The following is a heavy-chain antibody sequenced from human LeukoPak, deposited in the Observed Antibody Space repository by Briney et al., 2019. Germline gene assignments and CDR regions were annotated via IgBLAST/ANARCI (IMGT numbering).Heavy chain of an antibody. CDR2: ISPGGPT. J-gene: IGHJ4*02. V-gene: IGHV3-23*01. CDR1: GFTFSSYA. Sequence: GGSLRLSCAASGFTFSSYAMNWVRQAPGKGLEWVSGISPGGPTYYADSVRGRFTISRDDSKNTLYLQMKNLRAEDTAVYYCAKDGAWLRFDDWGQGILVTVSS. CDR3: AKDGAWLRFDD. D-gene: IGHD5-12*01.